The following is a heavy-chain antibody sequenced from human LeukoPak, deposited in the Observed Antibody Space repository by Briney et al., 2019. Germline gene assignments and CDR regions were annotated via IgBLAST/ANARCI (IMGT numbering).Heavy chain of an antibody. V-gene: IGHV3-48*04. Sequence: PGGSLRLSCAASGFTFNTYSMNWVRQAPGKGLEWISYISSSGGTKYYADSVKARFTISRDNAKNSLYLQMNSLRAEDTAVYYCARDHIAARGIMSQLGYWGQGTLVTVSS. CDR1: GFTFNTYS. CDR2: ISSSGGTK. CDR3: ARDHIAARGIMSQLGY. D-gene: IGHD6-6*01. J-gene: IGHJ4*02.